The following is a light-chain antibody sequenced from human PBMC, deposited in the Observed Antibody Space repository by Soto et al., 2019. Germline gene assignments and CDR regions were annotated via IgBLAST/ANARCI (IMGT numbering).Light chain of an antibody. J-gene: IGKJ1*01. V-gene: IGKV3-15*01. CDR2: GAS. CDR3: QEYNLWGT. CDR1: QSVSSN. Sequence: EIVMTQSPATLSVSPGERATLSCRASQSVSSNLAWYQQKPGQAPRLLIYGASTRATGIPARFSGSGSGTEFTLSISILQSEPLAVYHCQEYNLWGTFGQGTKVEIQ.